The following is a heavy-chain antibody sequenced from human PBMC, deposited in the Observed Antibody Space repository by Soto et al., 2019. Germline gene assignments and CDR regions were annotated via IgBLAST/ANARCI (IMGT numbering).Heavy chain of an antibody. CDR2: ISSSSSTI. J-gene: IGHJ5*02. CDR1: GFAFSSYS. Sequence: EVQLVESGGGLVQPGGSLRLSCAASGFAFSSYSMNWVRQAPGKGLEWVSYISSSSSTIYYADAVKGRFTISRDNAKNSLYLHMNSLRDEDTAVYYCAREGGLLNGFDPWGQGTLVTVSS. CDR3: AREGGLLNGFDP. V-gene: IGHV3-48*02.